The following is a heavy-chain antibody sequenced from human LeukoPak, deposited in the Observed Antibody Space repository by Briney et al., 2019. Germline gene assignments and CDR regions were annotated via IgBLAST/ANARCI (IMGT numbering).Heavy chain of an antibody. CDR2: ISWNSGSI. Sequence: GGSLTLSCAASGFTFDDYAMHWFRQAPGEGLEWGSGISWNSGSIDYAASVKGRFTISRDNAKNSLYLQMNSLRAEDTALYYCAKDRASGSYSFYYFDYWGQGTLVTVSS. CDR1: GFTFDDYA. V-gene: IGHV3-9*01. D-gene: IGHD1-26*01. CDR3: AKDRASGSYSFYYFDY. J-gene: IGHJ4*02.